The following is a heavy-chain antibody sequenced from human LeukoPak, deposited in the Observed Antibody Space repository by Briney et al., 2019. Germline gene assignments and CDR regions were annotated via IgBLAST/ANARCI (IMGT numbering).Heavy chain of an antibody. J-gene: IGHJ5*02. CDR2: IYYSGNT. CDR1: GGSISSSSYY. D-gene: IGHD3-16*01. V-gene: IGHV4-39*07. Sequence: SETLSLTCTVSGGSISSSSYYWGWIRQPPGKGLEWIGSIYYSGNTYYNPSLKSRVTISIDTSKNQFSLRLSSVTAADTAVYYCARGVNWIDPWGQGALVTVSS. CDR3: ARGVNWIDP.